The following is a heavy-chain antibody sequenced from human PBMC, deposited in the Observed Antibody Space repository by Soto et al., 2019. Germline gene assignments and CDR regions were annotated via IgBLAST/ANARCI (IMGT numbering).Heavy chain of an antibody. V-gene: IGHV1-3*01. CDR3: ARESKQDYGDQHAFDI. Sequence: ASVKVSWKASGYTFTSYAMHWVRQAPGQRLEWMGWINAGNGNTKYSQKLQGRVTITRDTSASTAYMELSSLRSEDTAVYYCARESKQDYGDQHAFDIWGQGTMVTVSS. CDR1: GYTFTSYA. D-gene: IGHD4-17*01. CDR2: INAGNGNT. J-gene: IGHJ3*02.